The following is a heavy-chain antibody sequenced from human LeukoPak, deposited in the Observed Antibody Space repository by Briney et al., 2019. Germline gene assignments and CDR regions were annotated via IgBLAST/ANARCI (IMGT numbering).Heavy chain of an antibody. V-gene: IGHV1-18*04. J-gene: IGHJ4*02. CDR3: ARIPGGSGSYFLRGYYFDY. CDR2: ISAYNGNT. D-gene: IGHD1-26*01. CDR1: GYTFINYY. Sequence: GASVKVSCKASGYTFINYYLHWVRQAPGQGLEWMGWISAYNGNTNYAQKLQGRVTMTTDTSTSTASMELRSLRSDDTAVYYCARIPGGSGSYFLRGYYFDYWGQGTLVTVSS.